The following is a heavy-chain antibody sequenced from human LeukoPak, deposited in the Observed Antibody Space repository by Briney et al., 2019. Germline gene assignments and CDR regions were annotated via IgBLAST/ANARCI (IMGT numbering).Heavy chain of an antibody. CDR1: GYTFTSYA. V-gene: IGHV1-2*02. CDR3: ARDIRSGWRDYYMDI. CDR2: INPNSGGT. J-gene: IGHJ6*03. Sequence: ASVKVSCKASGYTFTSYAMNWVRQAPGQGLEWMGWINPNSGGTNYAQKFQGRVTMTRDTSISTAYMELSRLRSDDTAVYYCARDIRSGWRDYYMDIWGKGTTVTVSS. D-gene: IGHD6-19*01.